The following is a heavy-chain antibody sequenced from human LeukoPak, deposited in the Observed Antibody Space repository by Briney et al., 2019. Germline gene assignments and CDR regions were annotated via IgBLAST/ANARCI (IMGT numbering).Heavy chain of an antibody. D-gene: IGHD3-10*01. J-gene: IGHJ4*02. CDR2: IYSGGST. CDR1: GLTVSSSQ. CDR3: ANLPRGDY. V-gene: IGHV3-53*01. Sequence: TGGTLRLSCAASGLTVSSSQMTWVRQAPGKGLEWVSIIYSGGSTYYADSVKGRFTISRDNSKNTLYLHINSLRVEDTAVYYCANLPRGDYWGQGTLVTVSS.